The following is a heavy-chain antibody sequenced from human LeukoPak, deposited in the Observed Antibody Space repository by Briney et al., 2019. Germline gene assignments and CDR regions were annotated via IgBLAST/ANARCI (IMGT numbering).Heavy chain of an antibody. CDR2: INPNSGGT. Sequence: ASVKVSCKASGYTFTGYYMHWVRQAPGQGLEWMGRINPNSGGTNYAQKFQGRVTMTRDTSISTAYMELSRLRSDDTAVYYCARASVYYGSGTPHFDYWGQGTLVTVSS. CDR3: ARASVYYGSGTPHFDY. J-gene: IGHJ4*02. CDR1: GYTFTGYY. D-gene: IGHD3-10*01. V-gene: IGHV1-2*06.